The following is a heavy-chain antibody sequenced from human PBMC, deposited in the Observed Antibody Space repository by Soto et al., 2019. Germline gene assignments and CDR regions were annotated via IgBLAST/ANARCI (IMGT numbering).Heavy chain of an antibody. Sequence: EVQLVQSGAEVKKPGESLKIFCKGSGYNFSNFWIGWVRQMPGKGLEWMGIIYPGDSDTKYSPSFEGQVTISADKSISTAYLQWSSLRASDTAMYYCARPPFWSGYQFDAFDIWGQGTMVTVSS. CDR2: IYPGDSDT. D-gene: IGHD3-3*01. CDR1: GYNFSNFW. V-gene: IGHV5-51*01. CDR3: ARPPFWSGYQFDAFDI. J-gene: IGHJ3*02.